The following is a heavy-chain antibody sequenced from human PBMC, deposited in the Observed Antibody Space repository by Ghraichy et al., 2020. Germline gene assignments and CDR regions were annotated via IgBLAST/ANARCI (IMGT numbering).Heavy chain of an antibody. CDR1: GFTFSNSA. J-gene: IGHJ4*02. D-gene: IGHD2-21*02. Sequence: GGSLRLSCAASGFTFSNSAMTWVRQAPGKGLEWVSSISNGGSTSDYADSVKGRFTISRDNAKNTLYLQMNSVRAEDTALYYCAKKSPAYCCADCSLDFWGQGTLVTVSA. CDR3: AKKSPAYCCADCSLDF. V-gene: IGHV3-23*01. CDR2: ISNGGSTS.